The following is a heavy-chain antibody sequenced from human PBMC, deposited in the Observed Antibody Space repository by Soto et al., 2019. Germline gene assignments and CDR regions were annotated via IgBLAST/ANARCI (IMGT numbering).Heavy chain of an antibody. D-gene: IGHD3-10*01. CDR2: IYSGGST. CDR1: GFTVSSNY. J-gene: IGHJ3*02. V-gene: IGHV3-53*01. CDR3: ARVYYGSGSYDAFDI. Sequence: GGSLRLSCAASGFTVSSNYMSWVRQAPGKGLEWVSVIYSGGSTYYADSVKGRFTISRDNSKNTLYLQMNSLRAEDTAVYYCARVYYGSGSYDAFDIWGQGTMVTVSS.